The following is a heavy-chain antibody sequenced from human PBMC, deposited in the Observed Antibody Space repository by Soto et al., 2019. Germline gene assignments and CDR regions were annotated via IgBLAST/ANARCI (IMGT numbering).Heavy chain of an antibody. CDR3: AARPLYGSGSYIEGDY. V-gene: IGHV1-58*02. CDR2: IVVGSGNT. D-gene: IGHD3-10*01. CDR1: GFTFTSSA. J-gene: IGHJ4*02. Sequence: QMQLVQSGPEVKKPGTSVKVSCKASGFTFTSSAMQWVRQARGQRLEWIGWIVVGSGNTNYAQKFHEGSTITRDMSTSTAYMELSSLRSEDTAVYYCAARPLYGSGSYIEGDYWGQGTLVTVSS.